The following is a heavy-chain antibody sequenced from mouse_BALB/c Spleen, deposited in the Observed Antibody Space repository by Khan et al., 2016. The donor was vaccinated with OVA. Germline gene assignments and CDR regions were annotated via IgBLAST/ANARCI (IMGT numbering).Heavy chain of an antibody. J-gene: IGHJ2*01. V-gene: IGHV1S137*01. CDR3: TRPAYDGYYDY. CDR1: GYTFTDYA. CDR2: ISTYSGNT. D-gene: IGHD2-3*01. Sequence: QVQLQQSGPELVRPGVSVKISCKGSGYTFTDYAMHWVKQSHAKSLEWIGLISTYSGNTNYKQKFKGKATMTVDKSSNTAYMELARLTSEDSAIYYCTRPAYDGYYDYWGQGTTLTVSS.